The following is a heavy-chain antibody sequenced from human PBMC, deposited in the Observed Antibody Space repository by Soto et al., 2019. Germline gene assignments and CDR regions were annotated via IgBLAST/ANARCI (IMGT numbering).Heavy chain of an antibody. CDR2: INHSGST. V-gene: IGHV4-34*01. D-gene: IGHD3-16*02. Sequence: PSETLSLTCAVYGGSFSCYYWSWIRQPPGKGLEWIGEINHSGSTNYNPSLKSRVTISVDTSKNQFSLKLSSVTAADTAVYYCARGSRLHLGELSSKRTDFDYWGQGTLVTVSS. CDR1: GGSFSCYY. J-gene: IGHJ4*02. CDR3: ARGSRLHLGELSSKRTDFDY.